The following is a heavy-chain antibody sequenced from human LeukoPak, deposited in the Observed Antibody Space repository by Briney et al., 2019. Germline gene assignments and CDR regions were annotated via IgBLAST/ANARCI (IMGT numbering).Heavy chain of an antibody. J-gene: IGHJ5*02. CDR1: GGSISSYY. CDR2: IYYSGST. CDR3: ARADPMYSSSWFGWFDP. D-gene: IGHD6-13*01. V-gene: IGHV4-59*01. Sequence: SETLSLTCTVSGGSISSYYWSWIRQPPGEGLEWIGYIYYSGSTNYNPSLKSRVTISVDTSKNQFSLKLSSVTAADTAVYYCARADPMYSSSWFGWFDPWGQGTLVTVSS.